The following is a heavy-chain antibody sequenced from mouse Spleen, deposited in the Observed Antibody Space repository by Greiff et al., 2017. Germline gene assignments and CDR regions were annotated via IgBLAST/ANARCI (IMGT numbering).Heavy chain of an antibody. J-gene: IGHJ2*01. CDR1: GYTFTSYW. Sequence: QVQLKQPGAELVRPGSSVKLSCKASGYTFTSYWMHWVKQRPIQGLEWIGNIDPSDSETHYNQKFKDKATLTVDKSSSTAYMQLSSLTSEDSAVYYCARAGSYYSCDETYFDYWGQGTTLTVSS. V-gene: IGHV1-52*01. CDR3: ARAGSYYSCDETYFDY. D-gene: IGHD2-12*01. CDR2: IDPSDSET.